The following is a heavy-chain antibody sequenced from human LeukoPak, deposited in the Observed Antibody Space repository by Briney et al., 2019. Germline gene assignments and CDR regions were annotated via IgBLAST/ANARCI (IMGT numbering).Heavy chain of an antibody. Sequence: PGGSLRLSCAASGLTFNNAWMSWVRQAPGKGLEWVGRIKSKTDGGTTDYAAPVKGRFTISRDDSKNTLYLQMNSLTTEDAAVYYCTTGRTSSSKDWFDPWGQGTLVTVSS. CDR1: GLTFNNAW. J-gene: IGHJ5*02. D-gene: IGHD6-6*01. CDR2: IKSKTDGGTT. CDR3: TTGRTSSSKDWFDP. V-gene: IGHV3-15*01.